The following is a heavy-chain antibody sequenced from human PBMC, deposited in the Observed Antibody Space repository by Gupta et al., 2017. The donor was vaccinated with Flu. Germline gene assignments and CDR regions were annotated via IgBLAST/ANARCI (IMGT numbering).Heavy chain of an antibody. CDR1: GGSFSGYY. D-gene: IGHD6-6*01. Sequence: QVQLQQWGAGLLKPSETLSLTCAVYGGSFSGYYWCWIRQPPGKGLEWIGEINHSGSTNYNPSLKSRVTISVDTSKNQFSLKLSSVTAADTAVYYCARPAISSSSYGMDVWGQGTTVTV. V-gene: IGHV4-34*01. J-gene: IGHJ6*02. CDR3: ARPAISSSSYGMDV. CDR2: INHSGST.